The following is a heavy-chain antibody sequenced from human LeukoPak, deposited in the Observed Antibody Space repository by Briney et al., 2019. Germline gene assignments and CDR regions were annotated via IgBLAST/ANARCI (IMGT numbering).Heavy chain of an antibody. J-gene: IGHJ6*03. CDR3: AKENDFWSGYSHYMDV. V-gene: IGHV3-23*01. CDR2: ISGSGGST. CDR1: GLTFSSYA. Sequence: PGGTLRLSCAASGLTFSSYALSWVRQAPGKGLEWVSAISGSGGSTYYAASVKGRFTIFGANSKNTLYLQSNILAAEATAEYYGAKENDFWSGYSHYMDVWGKGTTVTVSS. D-gene: IGHD3-3*01.